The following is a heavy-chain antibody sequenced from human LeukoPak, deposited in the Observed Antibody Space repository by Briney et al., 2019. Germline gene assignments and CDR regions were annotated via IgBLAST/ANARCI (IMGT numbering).Heavy chain of an antibody. D-gene: IGHD2-15*01. Sequence: ASVKVSCKASGGTFSSYAISWVRQAPGQGLEWMGGFDPEDGETIYAQKFQGRVTMTEDTSTDTAYMELSSLRSEDTAVYYCATASLSTDYCSGGSCYSLDYWGQGTLVTVSS. V-gene: IGHV1-24*01. CDR1: GGTFSSYA. J-gene: IGHJ4*02. CDR3: ATASLSTDYCSGGSCYSLDY. CDR2: FDPEDGET.